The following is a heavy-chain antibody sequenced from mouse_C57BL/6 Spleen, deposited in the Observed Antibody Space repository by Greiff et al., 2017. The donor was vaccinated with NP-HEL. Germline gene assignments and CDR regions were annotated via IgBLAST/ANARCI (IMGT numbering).Heavy chain of an antibody. J-gene: IGHJ1*03. CDR2: IDPETGGT. CDR1: GYTFTDYE. D-gene: IGHD6-1*01. Sequence: VQLKQSGAELVRPGASVTLSCKASGYTFTDYEMHWVKQTPVHGLEWIGAIDPETGGTAYNQKFKGKAILTADKSSSTAYMELRSLTSEDSAVYYCTRSSAWYFDVWGTGTTVTVSS. V-gene: IGHV1-15*01. CDR3: TRSSAWYFDV.